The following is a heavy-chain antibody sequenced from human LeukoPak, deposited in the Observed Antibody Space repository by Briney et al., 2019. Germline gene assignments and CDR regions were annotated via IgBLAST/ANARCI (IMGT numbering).Heavy chain of an antibody. CDR2: IKEKTDGGTT. CDR1: GVTVRNVW. D-gene: IGHD3-16*01. CDR3: TSTLGY. V-gene: IGHV3-15*01. J-gene: IGHJ4*02. Sequence: GGSLRLSCAASGVTVRNVWMTWVRQASGKGLEWVGRIKEKTDGGTTDYAAPVKGRFTISRDDSKNTLYLQMNSLKTEDTAVYYCTSTLGYWGQGTLVTVSS.